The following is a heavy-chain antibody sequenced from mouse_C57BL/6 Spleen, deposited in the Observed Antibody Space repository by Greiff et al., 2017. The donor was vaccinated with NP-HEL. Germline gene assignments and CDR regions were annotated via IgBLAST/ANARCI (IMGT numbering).Heavy chain of an antibody. Sequence: VKLVESGAELVKPGASVKISCKASGYAFSSYWMNWVKQRPGKGLEWIGQIYPGDGDTNYNGKFKGKATLTADKSSSTAYMQLSSLTSEDSAVYFCARKGYDYDGFAYWGQGTLVTVSA. V-gene: IGHV1-80*01. CDR2: IYPGDGDT. CDR1: GYAFSSYW. CDR3: ARKGYDYDGFAY. J-gene: IGHJ3*01. D-gene: IGHD2-4*01.